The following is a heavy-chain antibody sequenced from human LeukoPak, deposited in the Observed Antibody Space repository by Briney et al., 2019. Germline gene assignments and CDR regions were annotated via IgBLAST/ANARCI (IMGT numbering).Heavy chain of an antibody. J-gene: IGHJ3*01. CDR3: ARGGRCSSTSCYAGGAFDV. V-gene: IGHV4-38-2*02. CDR2: VFYSGST. D-gene: IGHD2-2*01. CDR1: GSSIRDNYY. Sequence: PSETLSLTCTIIGSSIRDNYYWGWIRRPPGKGLEWIGSVFYSGSTYYNPSLKSRVTLSVDPSNNIFSLKLRSVTAADTAVYFCARGGRCSSTSCYAGGAFDVWGQVTMVTVSS.